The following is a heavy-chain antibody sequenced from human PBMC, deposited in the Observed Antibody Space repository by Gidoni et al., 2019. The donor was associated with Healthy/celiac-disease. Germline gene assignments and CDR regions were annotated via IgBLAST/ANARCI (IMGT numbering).Heavy chain of an antibody. J-gene: IGHJ4*02. CDR2: ISSSSSYI. CDR1: GFTFSSYS. D-gene: IGHD3-10*01. V-gene: IGHV3-21*01. CDR3: ARVSGYYGSGSPIDY. Sequence: EVQLVESGGGLVKPGGSLRLSCAASGFTFSSYSMNWVRQAPGKGLEWVSSISSSSSYIYYADSVKGRFTISRDNAKNSLYLQMNSLRAEDTAVYYCARVSGYYGSGSPIDYWGQGTLVTVSS.